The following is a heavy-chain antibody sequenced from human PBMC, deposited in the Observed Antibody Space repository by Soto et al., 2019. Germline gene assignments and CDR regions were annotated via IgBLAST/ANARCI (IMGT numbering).Heavy chain of an antibody. CDR1: GFTFTTYW. J-gene: IGHJ5*02. CDR2: INLDGSET. Sequence: EVQLVESGGGLVQPGGSLRLSCAASGFTFTTYWMAWVRQAPGKGPEWVASINLDGSETFYMDSVRGRFTISRDNAKNALYLQMNGRRAEDRAVYYCAREVRATFDPWGQGTVVTVSS. D-gene: IGHD3-10*01. CDR3: AREVRATFDP. V-gene: IGHV3-7*01.